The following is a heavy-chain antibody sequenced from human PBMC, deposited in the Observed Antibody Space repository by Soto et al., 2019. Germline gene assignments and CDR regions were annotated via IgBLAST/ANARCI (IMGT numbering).Heavy chain of an antibody. V-gene: IGHV4-30-2*01. CDR1: GGSISSGGYS. D-gene: IGHD5-18*01. CDR3: ARDRLGAGYGDYYGMDV. Sequence: PSETLSLTCAVSGGSISSGGYSWSWIRQPPGKGLEWIGYIYHSGSTYYNPSLKSRVTISVDRSKNQFSLKLSSVTAADTAVYFCARDRLGAGYGDYYGMDVWGKGTTVTVSS. CDR2: IYHSGST. J-gene: IGHJ6*04.